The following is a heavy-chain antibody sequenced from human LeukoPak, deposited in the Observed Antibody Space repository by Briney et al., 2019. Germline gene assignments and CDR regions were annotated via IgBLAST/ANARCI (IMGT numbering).Heavy chain of an antibody. CDR2: ISGSGGST. Sequence: PGGSLRLSCAASGFTFSSYAMSWVRQAPGKGLEWVSAISGSGGSTYYADSVKGRFTISRDNSKNTLYLQMNSLRAEDTAVYYCAKDGPAGSGSYYIPVGYWGQGTLVTVSS. J-gene: IGHJ4*02. CDR3: AKDGPAGSGSYYIPVGY. CDR1: GFTFSSYA. D-gene: IGHD3-10*01. V-gene: IGHV3-23*01.